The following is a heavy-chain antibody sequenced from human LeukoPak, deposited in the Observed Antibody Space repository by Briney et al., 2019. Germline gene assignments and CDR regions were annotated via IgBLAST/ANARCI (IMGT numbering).Heavy chain of an antibody. Sequence: GGSLRLSCAASGFTFDDYAMHWVRQAPGKGLEWVSGISWNSGSIGYADSVKGRFTISRDNAKNSLYLQMNSPRAEDTALYYCAKDGYWGQGTLVTVSS. V-gene: IGHV3-9*01. CDR3: AKDGY. J-gene: IGHJ4*02. CDR1: GFTFDDYA. CDR2: ISWNSGSI.